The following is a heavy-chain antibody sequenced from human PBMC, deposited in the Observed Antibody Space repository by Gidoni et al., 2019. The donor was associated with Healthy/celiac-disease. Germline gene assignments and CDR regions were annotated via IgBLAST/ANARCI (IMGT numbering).Heavy chain of an antibody. CDR1: GYSISSGSY. D-gene: IGHD5-12*01. J-gene: IGHJ2*01. CDR3: ARVSRSRDGYPTWYFDL. Sequence: QVQLQESGPGLVKPSETLSLTCTVSGYSISSGSYWGWIRQPPGKGLEWIGSIYHSGSTYYNPSLKSRVTISVDTSKNQFSLKLSSVTAADTAVYYCARVSRSRDGYPTWYFDLWGRGTLVTVSS. V-gene: IGHV4-38-2*02. CDR2: IYHSGST.